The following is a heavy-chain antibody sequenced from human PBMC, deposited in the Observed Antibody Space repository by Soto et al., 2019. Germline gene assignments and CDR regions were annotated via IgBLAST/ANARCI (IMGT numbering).Heavy chain of an antibody. Sequence: PSETLSLTCTVSGGSISSGGYYWSWIRQHPGKGLEWIGYIYYSGTTYYNPSLKSRVTISVDTSQNQFSLKLSSVSAAETALYYCARCSLVVVPAPGFDPWGQGTQVTVSS. V-gene: IGHV4-31*03. D-gene: IGHD2-2*01. J-gene: IGHJ5*02. CDR1: GGSISSGGYY. CDR2: IYYSGTT. CDR3: ARCSLVVVPAPGFDP.